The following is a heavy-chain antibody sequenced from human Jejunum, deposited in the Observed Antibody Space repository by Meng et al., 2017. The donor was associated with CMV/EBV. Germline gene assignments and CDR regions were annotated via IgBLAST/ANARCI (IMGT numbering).Heavy chain of an antibody. V-gene: IGHV3-72*01. D-gene: IGHD1-1*01. CDR1: GFSFSDHH. CDR3: ATGQERYGY. Sequence: CAAYGFSFSDHHMDWVRQAPGKGLEWIGRIRNKAHSHTTEYAASVRGRFSVSRDNSKNTLYLQMNSLGAEDTAVYYCATGQERYGYWGQGTLVTVSS. CDR2: IRNKAHSHTT. J-gene: IGHJ4*02.